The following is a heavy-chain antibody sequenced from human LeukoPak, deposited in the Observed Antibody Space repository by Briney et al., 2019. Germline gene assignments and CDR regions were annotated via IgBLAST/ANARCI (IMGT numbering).Heavy chain of an antibody. CDR1: GFTFSSYA. Sequence: PGGSLRLSCAASGFTFSSYAMHWVCQAPGKGLEYVSAISSNGGSTYYANSVKGRFTISRDNSKNTLYLQMGSLRAEDMAVYYCAGTSVAGTIWGQGTLVTVSS. V-gene: IGHV3-64*01. J-gene: IGHJ4*02. CDR2: ISSNGGST. CDR3: AGTSVAGTI. D-gene: IGHD6-19*01.